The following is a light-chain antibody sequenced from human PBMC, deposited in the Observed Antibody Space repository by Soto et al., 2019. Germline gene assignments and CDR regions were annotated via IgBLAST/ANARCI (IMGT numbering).Light chain of an antibody. V-gene: IGKV3-15*01. CDR3: NQYEKGTKT. J-gene: IGKJ1*01. CDR2: GSS. Sequence: TKFPGTPSLRLGARGGLSCGASQSSTSSFQSWYQERRGQAPRLLXFGSSTSARGIPARLSGSGSGTEFTLPISSRQSDDFDGYFWNQYEKGTKTFGQGTRLDIK. CDR1: QSSTSS.